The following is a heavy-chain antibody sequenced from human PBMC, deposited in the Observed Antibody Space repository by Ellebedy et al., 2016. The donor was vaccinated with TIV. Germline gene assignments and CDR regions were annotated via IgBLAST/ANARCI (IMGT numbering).Heavy chain of an antibody. V-gene: IGHV1-8*01. Sequence: ASVKVSXXASGYTFTSYDINWVRQATGQGLEWMGWMNPNSGNTGYAQKFQGRVTMTRNTSISTAYMELSSLRSEDTAVYYCARRIRHYLGVFDPWGQGTLVTVSS. D-gene: IGHD3-16*01. CDR3: ARRIRHYLGVFDP. CDR2: MNPNSGNT. J-gene: IGHJ5*02. CDR1: GYTFTSYD.